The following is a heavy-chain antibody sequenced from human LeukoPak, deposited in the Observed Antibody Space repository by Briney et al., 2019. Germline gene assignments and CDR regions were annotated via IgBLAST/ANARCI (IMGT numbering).Heavy chain of an antibody. CDR2: IYYSGST. J-gene: IGHJ3*02. CDR3: ARDRRPGYSSRPDAFDI. Sequence: PSETLSLTCTVSGGSISSYYWSWIRQPPGKGLEWIGYIYYSGSTNYNPSLKSRVTISVDTSKNQFSLKLSSVTAADTAVYYCARDRRPGYSSRPDAFDIWGQGTMVTVSS. CDR1: GGSISSYY. V-gene: IGHV4-59*12. D-gene: IGHD6-13*01.